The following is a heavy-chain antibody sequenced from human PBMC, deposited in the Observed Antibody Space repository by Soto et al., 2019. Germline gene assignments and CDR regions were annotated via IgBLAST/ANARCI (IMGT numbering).Heavy chain of an antibody. CDR2: ISYDGSNK. V-gene: IGHV3-30*18. J-gene: IGHJ4*02. CDR3: AKDARRGGYCSSTSCYESDY. D-gene: IGHD2-2*01. Sequence: PGGSLRLSCAASGFTFSSYGMHWVRQAPGKGLEWVAVISYDGSNKYYADSVKGRFTISRDNSKNTLYLQMNSLRAEDTAVYYCAKDARRGGYCSSTSCYESDYWGQGTLVTVSS. CDR1: GFTFSSYG.